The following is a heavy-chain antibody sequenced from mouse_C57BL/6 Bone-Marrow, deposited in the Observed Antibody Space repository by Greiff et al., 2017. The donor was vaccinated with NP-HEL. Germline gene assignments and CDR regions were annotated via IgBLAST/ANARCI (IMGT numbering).Heavy chain of an antibody. V-gene: IGHV1-82*01. CDR3: ARGAVHNLDY. D-gene: IGHD6-1*01. Sequence: QVQLQQSGPELVKPGASVKISCKASGYAFSSSWMNWVKQRPGKGLEWIGRIYPGDGDTNYNGKFKGKATLTADKSSRTAYMKLSSLTSEKSAVYFCARGAVHNLDYWGKDTTLTVSS. CDR2: IYPGDGDT. CDR1: GYAFSSSW. J-gene: IGHJ2*01.